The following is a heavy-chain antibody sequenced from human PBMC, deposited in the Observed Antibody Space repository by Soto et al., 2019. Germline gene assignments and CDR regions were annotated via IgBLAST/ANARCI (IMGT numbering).Heavy chain of an antibody. Sequence: PSETLSLTCAVYCGSFSGYYWSWIRQPPGKGLEWIGEINHSGSTNYNPSLKSRVTISVDTSKNQFSLKLSSVTAADTAVYYCARSPYYDFWSGPPGGWFDPWGQGTLVTVSS. CDR2: INHSGST. D-gene: IGHD3-3*01. J-gene: IGHJ5*02. CDR1: CGSFSGYY. V-gene: IGHV4-34*01. CDR3: ARSPYYDFWSGPPGGWFDP.